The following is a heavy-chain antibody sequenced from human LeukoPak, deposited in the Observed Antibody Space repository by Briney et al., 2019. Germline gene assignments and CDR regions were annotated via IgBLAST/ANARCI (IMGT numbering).Heavy chain of an antibody. V-gene: IGHV3-74*01. J-gene: IGHJ4*02. CDR3: ARGGIAAAGTVVTY. Sequence: GGSLRLSCAASGFTFSSYWMHWVRQAPGKGLVWVSRINSDGSSTSYADSVKGRFTISRDNAKNTLYLQMSSLIAEDTAVYYCARGGIAAAGTVVTYWGQGTLVTVSS. D-gene: IGHD6-13*01. CDR2: INSDGSST. CDR1: GFTFSSYW.